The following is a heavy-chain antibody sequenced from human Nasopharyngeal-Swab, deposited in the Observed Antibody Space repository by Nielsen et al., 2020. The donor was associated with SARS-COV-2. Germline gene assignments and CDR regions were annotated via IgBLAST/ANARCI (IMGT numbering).Heavy chain of an antibody. CDR3: ARGDSF. CDR1: GFSVSSNY. J-gene: IGHJ6*02. D-gene: IGHD5-24*01. V-gene: IGHV3-53*01. Sequence: ETPGFSVSSNYMSWVRQAPGKVLEWFSVIYSGGRTYHADSVQGRFTISRDNSKNTLDLQMNSLRVEDTAVYYCARGDSFWGQGTTVTVSS. CDR2: IYSGGRT.